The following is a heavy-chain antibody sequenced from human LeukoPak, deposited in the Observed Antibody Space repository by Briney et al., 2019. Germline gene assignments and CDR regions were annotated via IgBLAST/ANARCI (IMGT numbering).Heavy chain of an antibody. Sequence: ASVKVSCKASGYTFTDYYMHWVRQAPGQGLEWMGRINPNSGGTNYAQKFQGRVTMTRDTSISTAYMELSRLRSDDTAVYYCAFSAGRDLGYCSGGSCPFDYWGQGTLVTVSS. CDR1: GYTFTDYY. J-gene: IGHJ4*02. CDR3: AFSAGRDLGYCSGGSCPFDY. V-gene: IGHV1-2*06. D-gene: IGHD2-15*01. CDR2: INPNSGGT.